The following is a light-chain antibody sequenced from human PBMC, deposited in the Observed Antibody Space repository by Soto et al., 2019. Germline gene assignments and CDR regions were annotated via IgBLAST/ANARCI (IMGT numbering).Light chain of an antibody. V-gene: IGKV1-5*03. Sequence: DIQMTQSPSTLSASIGDRVIITCRASQSISNWLAWYQQKPGKAPKVLISRASTLESGVPLRFSGSGSGTEFTLTISSLQPDDFATYYCQQYNRYPLAFGPGTKVDIK. CDR1: QSISNW. J-gene: IGKJ3*01. CDR3: QQYNRYPLA. CDR2: RAS.